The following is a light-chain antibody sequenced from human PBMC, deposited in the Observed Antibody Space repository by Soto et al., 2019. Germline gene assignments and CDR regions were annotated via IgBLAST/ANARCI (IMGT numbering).Light chain of an antibody. V-gene: IGKV3-15*01. CDR3: LQYHNLWA. Sequence: ETVLMQSPGTLSLSPGERATLSCSASQTVRNNYLAWYQQKPGQAPRLLIYDASSRATGIPARFSGSGSGTEFTLTISSLQSEDFTVYSCLQYHNLWAFGQGTKVDIK. J-gene: IGKJ1*01. CDR2: DAS. CDR1: QTVRNN.